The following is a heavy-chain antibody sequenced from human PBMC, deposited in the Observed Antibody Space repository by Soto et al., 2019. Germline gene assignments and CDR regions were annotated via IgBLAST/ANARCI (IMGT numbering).Heavy chain of an antibody. J-gene: IGHJ6*02. CDR2: IKSKTDGGTT. V-gene: IGHV3-15*01. CDR1: GFTFSNAW. D-gene: IGHD6-19*01. Sequence: PGGYLRLSCAASGFTFSNAWMSWVRQAPGKGLEWVGRIKSKTDGGTTDYAAPVKGRFTISRDDSKNTLYLQMNSLKTEDTAVYYCTTDFGGYSSGWYVYYYYYGMDVWGQGXTVTV. CDR3: TTDFGGYSSGWYVYYYYYGMDV.